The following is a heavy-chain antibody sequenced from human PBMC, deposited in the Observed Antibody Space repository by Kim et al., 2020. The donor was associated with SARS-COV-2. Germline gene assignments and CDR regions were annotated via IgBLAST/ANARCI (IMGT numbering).Heavy chain of an antibody. CDR2: IYYSGST. V-gene: IGHV4-39*01. CDR3: ARRPARYYFDY. Sequence: SETLSLTCTVSGGSISSSSYYWGWIRQPPGKGLEWIGSIYYSGSTYYNPSLKSRVTISVDTSKNQFSLKLSSVTAADTAVYYCARRPARYYFDYWGQGTL. CDR1: GGSISSSSYY. J-gene: IGHJ4*02.